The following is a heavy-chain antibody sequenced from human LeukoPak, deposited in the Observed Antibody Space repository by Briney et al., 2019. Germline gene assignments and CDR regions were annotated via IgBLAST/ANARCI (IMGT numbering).Heavy chain of an antibody. Sequence: PSETLSLTCAVSGGSIRSYYWSWIRQPPGKGLEWIGYMYYSGSAKYNPSLKSRVTISVDTSKNQFSLKLSSVTAADTAVYYCARGDGSSWYGAWFDPWGQGTLVTVSS. CDR1: GGSIRSYY. V-gene: IGHV4-59*01. CDR2: MYYSGSA. D-gene: IGHD6-13*01. CDR3: ARGDGSSWYGAWFDP. J-gene: IGHJ5*02.